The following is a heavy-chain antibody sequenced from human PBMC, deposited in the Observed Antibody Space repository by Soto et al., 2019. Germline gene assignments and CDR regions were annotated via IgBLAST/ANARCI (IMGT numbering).Heavy chain of an antibody. CDR3: ATVGYCSSTSCQTRYYYYGMDV. Sequence: LRLSCAASGFAFSDYSMNWVRQAPGKGLEWVSYISRSGSDIYYADSVKGRFTISRDNAKNSLFLQMNSLRAEDTAVYYCATVGYCSSTSCQTRYYYYGMDVWGQGTTVTVSS. V-gene: IGHV3-11*01. CDR2: ISRSGSDI. J-gene: IGHJ6*02. CDR1: GFAFSDYS. D-gene: IGHD2-2*03.